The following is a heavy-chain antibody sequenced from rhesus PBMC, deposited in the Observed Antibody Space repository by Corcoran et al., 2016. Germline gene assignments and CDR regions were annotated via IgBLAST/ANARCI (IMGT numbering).Heavy chain of an antibody. J-gene: IGHJ4*01. CDR2: ITSGGDNT. CDR3: TKDGY. Sequence: EIQLVESGGGLVKPGGSLTLSCAAPGFTFSSYWMNWVRQTPGKGLEWISAITSGGDNTYYADSVKGRFTVSRDNSKNTLSLQMNSLRPEDTAVYYCTKDGYWGQGVLVTVSS. CDR1: GFTFSSYW. V-gene: IGHV3S42*01.